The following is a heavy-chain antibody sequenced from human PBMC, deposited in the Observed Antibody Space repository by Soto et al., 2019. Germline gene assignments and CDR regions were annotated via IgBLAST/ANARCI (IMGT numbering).Heavy chain of an antibody. V-gene: IGHV3-30-3*01. CDR2: ISYDGSNK. D-gene: IGHD6-6*01. J-gene: IGHJ4*02. CDR1: GFTFSSYA. Sequence: GSLRLSCAASGFTFSSYAMHWVRQAPGKGLEWVAVISYDGSNKYYADSVKGRFTISRDNSKNTLYLQMNSLRAEDTAVYYCARDTPNSSSYYFDYWGQGTLVTVSS. CDR3: ARDTPNSSSYYFDY.